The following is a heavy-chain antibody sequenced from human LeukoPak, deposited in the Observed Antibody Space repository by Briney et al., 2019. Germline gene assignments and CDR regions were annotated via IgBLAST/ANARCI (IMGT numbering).Heavy chain of an antibody. J-gene: IGHJ3*02. CDR3: ARTELGDGSGSYSNDAFDI. Sequence: SETLSLTCTVSGGSVSSGSYYWSWIRQPPGKGLEWIGYIYYSGSTNYNPSLKSRVTISVDTSKNQFSLKLSSVTAADTAVYYCARTELGDGSGSYSNDAFDIWGQGTMVTVSS. V-gene: IGHV4-61*01. CDR1: GGSVSSGSYY. D-gene: IGHD3-10*01. CDR2: IYYSGST.